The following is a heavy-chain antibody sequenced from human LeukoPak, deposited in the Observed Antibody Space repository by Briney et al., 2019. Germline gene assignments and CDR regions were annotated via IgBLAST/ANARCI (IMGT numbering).Heavy chain of an antibody. CDR2: MYYSGSP. D-gene: IGHD5-12*01. V-gene: IGHV4-59*01. CDR1: GGSISSYY. J-gene: IGHJ4*02. Sequence: PSETLSLTCTVSGGSISSYYWSWIRQPPGKGLEWIGYMYYSGSPNYNPSLKSRVTISGDTPKNEFSLKLSSVIAADTAVYYCARGVAGYGPYDYWGRGTLVTVSS. CDR3: ARGVAGYGPYDY.